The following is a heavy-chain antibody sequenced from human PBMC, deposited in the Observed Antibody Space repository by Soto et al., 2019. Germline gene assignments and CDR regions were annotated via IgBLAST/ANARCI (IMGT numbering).Heavy chain of an antibody. V-gene: IGHV6-1*01. J-gene: IGHJ6*02. D-gene: IGHD1-7*01. CDR1: GASVSSNSAA. CDR2: TYYRSKWYN. Sequence: PSQTLSLTCAISGASVSSNSAAWNWIWQSPSRGLEWLGRTYYRSKWYNDYAVSVKSRITINPDTSKNQFSLQLNSVTPEDTAVYYCARVNWNLGYYGMDVWGQGTTVTVSS. CDR3: ARVNWNLGYYGMDV.